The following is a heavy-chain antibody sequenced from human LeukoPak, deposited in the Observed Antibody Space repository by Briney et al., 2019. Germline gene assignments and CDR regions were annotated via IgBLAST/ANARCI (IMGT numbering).Heavy chain of an antibody. CDR1: GFTFSSYA. J-gene: IGHJ4*02. Sequence: GGSLRLSCAASGFTFSSYAMSWVRQAPGKGLEWVLAISGSGGSTYYADSVKGRFTISRDNSKNTLYLQMNSLRAEDTAVYYCAKAIVRVGYFDYWGQGTLVTVSP. CDR2: ISGSGGST. CDR3: AKAIVRVGYFDY. V-gene: IGHV3-23*01. D-gene: IGHD2-15*01.